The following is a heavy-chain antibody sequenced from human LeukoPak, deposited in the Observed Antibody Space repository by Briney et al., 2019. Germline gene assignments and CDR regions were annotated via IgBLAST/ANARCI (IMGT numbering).Heavy chain of an antibody. Sequence: GASVKVSCKASGYTFSHFYMHWVQQAPGKGLEWMGRVDPEDGETLYAERFQGRVTLTADTSTDTAYMELSSLRSEDTAVYYCARGGGYDYWGQGTLVTVSS. CDR1: GYTFSHFY. CDR2: VDPEDGET. J-gene: IGHJ4*02. CDR3: ARGGGYDY. D-gene: IGHD5-12*01. V-gene: IGHV1-69-2*01.